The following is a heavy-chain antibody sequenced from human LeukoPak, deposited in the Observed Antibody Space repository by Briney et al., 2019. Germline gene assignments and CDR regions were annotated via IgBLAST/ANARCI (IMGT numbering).Heavy chain of an antibody. D-gene: IGHD5-12*01. CDR3: AREGGDIVATIVDY. J-gene: IGHJ4*02. V-gene: IGHV3-11*04. CDR2: ISSSGNTI. Sequence: GGSLRLSCAASGFTFSDSYMSWIRQAPGKGLEWVSYISSSGNTIYYADSVKGRFTISRDNAKNSLYLQMNSLRAEDTAVYYCAREGGDIVATIVDYWGQGTLVTVSS. CDR1: GFTFSDSY.